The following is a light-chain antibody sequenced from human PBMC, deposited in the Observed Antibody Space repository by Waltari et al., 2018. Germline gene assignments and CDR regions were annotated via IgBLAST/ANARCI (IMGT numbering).Light chain of an antibody. CDR1: QSVSRT. Sequence: EIVLTQSPGTLSLSPGERATLSCRASQSVSRTLAWYQQKPGQAPRLLIYETSSRAAGIPDRFSGSGFGTDFSLTINRLEPEDFAVYYCQKYGTLPATFGQGTKVEIK. CDR2: ETS. J-gene: IGKJ1*01. CDR3: QKYGTLPAT. V-gene: IGKV3-20*01.